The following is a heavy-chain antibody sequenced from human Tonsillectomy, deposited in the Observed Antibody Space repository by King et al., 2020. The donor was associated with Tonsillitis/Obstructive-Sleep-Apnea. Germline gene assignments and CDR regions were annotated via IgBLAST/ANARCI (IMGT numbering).Heavy chain of an antibody. CDR2: TYYMSKWYT. J-gene: IGHJ4*02. D-gene: IGHD1-20*01. CDR1: GDSVSSNSAA. V-gene: IGHV6-1*01. CDR3: ARDGLLTGARGYFDY. Sequence: QLQQSGPGLVKPSQTLSLTCAISGDSVSSNSAAWNWIRQSPSRGLEWLGRTYYMSKWYTDYAVSVKSRITINPDTSRNQFSLQLNSVTSEDTAVYYCARDGLLTGARGYFDYWGQGTLVPVSS.